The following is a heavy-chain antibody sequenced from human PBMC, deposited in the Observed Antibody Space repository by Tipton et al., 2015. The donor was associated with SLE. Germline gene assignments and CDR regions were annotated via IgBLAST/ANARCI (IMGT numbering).Heavy chain of an antibody. V-gene: IGHV4-34*01. Sequence: WSWVRQPPGKGLEWIGEVSHSRSTNYNPSLKSRGTISLDTSNNQFSLRLSSVTAADTAVYYCARRASGYSYYYYGMDVWGQGTTVTVSS. CDR3: ARRASGYSYYYYGMDV. J-gene: IGHJ6*02. D-gene: IGHD3-3*01. CDR2: VSHSRST.